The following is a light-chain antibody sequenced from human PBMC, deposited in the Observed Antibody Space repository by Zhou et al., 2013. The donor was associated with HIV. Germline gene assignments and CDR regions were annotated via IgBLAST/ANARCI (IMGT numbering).Light chain of an antibody. V-gene: IGKV1-6*01. J-gene: IGKJ1*01. CDR3: LQHNSYPWT. Sequence: AIQMTQSPSSLYASLGDRVTITCRASQGIRTELAWYQQKPGEAPKLLIFGASILQSGVPIRFSGSGSGTDFTLTITNLQPEDFATYYCLQHNSYPWTFGQGTKVEI. CDR1: QGIRTE. CDR2: GAS.